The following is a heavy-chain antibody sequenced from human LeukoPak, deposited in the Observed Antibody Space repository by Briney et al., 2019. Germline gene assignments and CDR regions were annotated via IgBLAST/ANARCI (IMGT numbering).Heavy chain of an antibody. CDR2: INHSGST. J-gene: IGHJ4*02. Sequence: SETLSLTCAVYGGSFSGYYWSWIRQPPGKGLEWIGEINHSGSTNYNPSLKSRVTISVDTSKNQFSLKLSSVTAADTAVYYCARGPAYYGSVSYRPPIDYWGQGTLVTVSS. V-gene: IGHV4-34*01. CDR1: GGSFSGYY. D-gene: IGHD3-10*01. CDR3: ARGPAYYGSVSYRPPIDY.